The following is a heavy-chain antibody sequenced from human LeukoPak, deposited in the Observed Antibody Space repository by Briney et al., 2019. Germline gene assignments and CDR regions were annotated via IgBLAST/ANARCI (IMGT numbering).Heavy chain of an antibody. CDR3: ARDGGVLLWFGELRQLEFDP. CDR2: NYTSGST. J-gene: IGHJ5*02. Sequence: SETLSLTCTVSGGSISSYYWSWIRQPAGKGLEWIGRNYTSGSTNYNPSLKSRVTMSVDTSENQFSLKLSSVTAADTAVYYCARDGGVLLWFGELRQLEFDPWGQGTLVTVSS. D-gene: IGHD3-10*01. V-gene: IGHV4-4*07. CDR1: GGSISSYY.